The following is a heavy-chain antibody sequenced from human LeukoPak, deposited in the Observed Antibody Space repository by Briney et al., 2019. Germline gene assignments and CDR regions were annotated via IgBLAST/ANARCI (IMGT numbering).Heavy chain of an antibody. Sequence: GGSLRLSCAASGFTFSSYAMHWVRQAPGKGLEWVAVISYDGSNKYYADSVKGRFTISRDNSKNTLYLQMNSLRAEDTAVYYCARGMHSSGYADYWGQGTLVTVSS. J-gene: IGHJ4*02. CDR2: ISYDGSNK. CDR3: ARGMHSSGYADY. CDR1: GFTFSSYA. D-gene: IGHD3-22*01. V-gene: IGHV3-30-3*01.